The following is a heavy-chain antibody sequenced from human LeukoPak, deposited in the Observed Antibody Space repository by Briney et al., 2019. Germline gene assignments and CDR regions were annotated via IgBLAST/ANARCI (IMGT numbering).Heavy chain of an antibody. J-gene: IGHJ4*02. CDR1: GFTFSNYW. D-gene: IGHD3-10*01. Sequence: GGSLRLSCGASGFTFSNYWMHWVRQAPGKGLVWLSRINRNGSRTDNADSVKGRCTISIDNAKETEYLQLNSLRAEDTAVYYCGRDLLGGASGYWGQGTLVTVSS. V-gene: IGHV3-74*01. CDR2: INRNGSRT. CDR3: GRDLLGGASGY.